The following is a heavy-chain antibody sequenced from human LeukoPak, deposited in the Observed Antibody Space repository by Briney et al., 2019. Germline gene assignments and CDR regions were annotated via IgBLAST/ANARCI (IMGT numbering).Heavy chain of an antibody. CDR3: ARDNSVGDTAWWFDP. D-gene: IGHD1-26*01. J-gene: IGHJ5*02. Sequence: ASVKVSCKASGYTFTSYYMHWVRQAPGQGLEWMGLINPSGSSTSYAQKFQGRLSLTRDMSTSTDYMEVSSLRSEDTPVYYCARDNSVGDTAWWFDPWGQGTLVTVSS. CDR2: INPSGSST. CDR1: GYTFTSYY. V-gene: IGHV1-46*01.